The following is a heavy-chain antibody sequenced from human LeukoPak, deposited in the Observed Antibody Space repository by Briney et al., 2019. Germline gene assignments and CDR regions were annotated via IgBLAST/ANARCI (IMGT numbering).Heavy chain of an antibody. CDR3: ARDDVLSLGISFDL. D-gene: IGHD3-10*02. V-gene: IGHV3-48*03. CDR2: VSGSGSRI. J-gene: IGHJ2*01. Sequence: PGGSLRLSCAASGFTFTTYEMNWVRQAPGKGLEWVSYVSGSGSRIYYADSVEGRFTLSRDNAKHSLYLQMNSLRAEDTAVYYCARDDVLSLGISFDLWGRGTLVTVSS. CDR1: GFTFTTYE.